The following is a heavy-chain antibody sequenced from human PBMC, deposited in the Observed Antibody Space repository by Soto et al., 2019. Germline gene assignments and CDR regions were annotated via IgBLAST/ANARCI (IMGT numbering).Heavy chain of an antibody. D-gene: IGHD6-13*01. V-gene: IGHV1-69*01. CDR3: GRSWYYYYGMDV. CDR2: IIPIFGTA. CDR1: GGTFSSYA. J-gene: IGHJ6*02. Sequence: QVQLVQSGAEVKKPGSSVKVSCKASGGTFSSYAISWVRQAPGQGLEWMGGIIPIFGTANYAQKFQGRVTITADESTSTAYMELSTLRSEDTAVYYCGRSWYYYYGMDVWGQGTTVTVSS.